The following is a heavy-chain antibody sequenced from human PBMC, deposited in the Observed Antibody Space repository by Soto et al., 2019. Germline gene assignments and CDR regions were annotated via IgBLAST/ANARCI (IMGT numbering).Heavy chain of an antibody. CDR3: ARGVAGPLHWFDP. D-gene: IGHD6-19*01. J-gene: IGHJ5*02. V-gene: IGHV1-3*01. Sequence: ASVKVSCKASGYTFTSYAMHWVRQAPRQRLEWMGWINAGNGNTKYSQKFQGRVTITRDTSASTAYMELSSLRSEDTAVYYCARGVAGPLHWFDPWGQGTLDTVSS. CDR2: INAGNGNT. CDR1: GYTFTSYA.